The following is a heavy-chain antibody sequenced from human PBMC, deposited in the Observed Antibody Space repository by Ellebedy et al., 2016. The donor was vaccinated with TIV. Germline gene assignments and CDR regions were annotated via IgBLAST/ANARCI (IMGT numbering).Heavy chain of an antibody. CDR1: GFTVSYTY. J-gene: IGHJ3*02. Sequence: GGSLRLSCAASGFTVSYTYMSWVRQAPGKGLEWVSVIHTGGDTYYADSVKGRFTISRDSSKNTLYLQMSSLRAEDTAVYYCARRITGTYGDDALDIWGQGTMVTVSS. CDR3: ARRITGTYGDDALDI. V-gene: IGHV3-53*01. CDR2: IHTGGDT. D-gene: IGHD1-20*01.